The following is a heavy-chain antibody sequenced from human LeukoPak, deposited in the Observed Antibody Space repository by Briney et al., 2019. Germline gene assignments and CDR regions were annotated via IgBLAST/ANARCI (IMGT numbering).Heavy chain of an antibody. CDR1: RFSFSSYA. V-gene: IGHV3-30*01. CDR2: TSNHGNDG. CDR3: TRDRGAVNDFDY. D-gene: IGHD1-1*01. J-gene: IGHJ4*02. Sequence: GGSLRLSCTDSRFSFSSYAMHWVRQSPGKGLEWVAVTSNHGNDGFYADSVKGRFTISRDNSKKTLYLQMDSLRPEDTGVYYCTRDRGAVNDFDYWGQGTLVTVSS.